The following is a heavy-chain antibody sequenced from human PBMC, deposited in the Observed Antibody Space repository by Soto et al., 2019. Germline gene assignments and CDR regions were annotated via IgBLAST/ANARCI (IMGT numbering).Heavy chain of an antibody. J-gene: IGHJ4*02. D-gene: IGHD3-10*01. V-gene: IGHV3-30-3*01. Sequence: GGSLRLSCAASGFNFSHYAMHWVRQAPGKGLEWVAVISYDGGNKHHADSVKGRFTISRDNSKNTLYLQMNSLRAEHTAVYYCARAQYGSGTDYWGQGTLVTVSS. CDR2: ISYDGGNK. CDR3: ARAQYGSGTDY. CDR1: GFNFSHYA.